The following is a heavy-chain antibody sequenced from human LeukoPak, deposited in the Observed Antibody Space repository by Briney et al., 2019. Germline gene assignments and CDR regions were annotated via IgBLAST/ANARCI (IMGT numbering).Heavy chain of an antibody. CDR3: ARISGPPFDY. V-gene: IGHV4-34*01. J-gene: IGHJ4*02. Sequence: SETLSLTCAVYGGSFSGYYWSWIRQSPGKGLEWIGEINHSGSTNYNPSLESRVTISVDTSKNQFSLKLSSVTAADTAVYYCARISGPPFDYWGQGTLVTVSS. D-gene: IGHD5-12*01. CDR2: INHSGST. CDR1: GGSFSGYY.